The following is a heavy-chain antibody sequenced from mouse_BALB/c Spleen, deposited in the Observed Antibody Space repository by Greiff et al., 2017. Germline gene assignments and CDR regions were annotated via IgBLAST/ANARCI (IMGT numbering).Heavy chain of an antibody. CDR3: ARDSSSYPYWYFDV. CDR2: IRNKANGYTT. V-gene: IGHV7-3*02. Sequence: EVQGVESGGGLVQPGGSLRLSCATSGFTFTDYYMSWVRQPPGKALEWLGFIRNKANGYTTEYSASVKGRFTISRDNSQSILYLQMNTLRAEDSATYYCARDSSSYPYWYFDVWGAGTTVTVSS. CDR1: GFTFTDYY. D-gene: IGHD1-1*01. J-gene: IGHJ1*01.